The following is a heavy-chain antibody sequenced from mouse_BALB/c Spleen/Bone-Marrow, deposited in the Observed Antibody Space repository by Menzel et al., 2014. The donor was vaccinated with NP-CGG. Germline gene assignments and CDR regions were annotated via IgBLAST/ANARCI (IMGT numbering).Heavy chain of an antibody. CDR2: IGPANGNT. CDR1: GFNIKDTY. CDR3: ARYNEQYAMDY. J-gene: IGHJ4*01. V-gene: IGHV14-3*02. Sequence: EVQLQQSGAELVKPGALVKLSCTASGFNIKDTYMHWVKQRPEQGLEWIGRIGPANGNTKYDPKFQGKATITADTSSNPAYLQLSSLTSEDTAVYYCARYNEQYAMDYWGQGTSVTVSS.